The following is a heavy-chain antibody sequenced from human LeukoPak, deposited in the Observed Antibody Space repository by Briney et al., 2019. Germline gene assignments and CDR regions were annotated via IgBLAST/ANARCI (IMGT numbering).Heavy chain of an antibody. CDR2: ISYDESDK. Sequence: GGSLRLSCAASGFTFSNYGMHWVRQAPGKGLEWVAVISYDESDKYYADSVKGRFTISGDNSKNTLYLQMNSLRPEDTAVYYCAKGVVAATNAAYYGMDVWAKGPRSPSP. D-gene: IGHD2-15*01. V-gene: IGHV3-30*18. J-gene: IGHJ6*02. CDR3: AKGVVAATNAAYYGMDV. CDR1: GFTFSNYG.